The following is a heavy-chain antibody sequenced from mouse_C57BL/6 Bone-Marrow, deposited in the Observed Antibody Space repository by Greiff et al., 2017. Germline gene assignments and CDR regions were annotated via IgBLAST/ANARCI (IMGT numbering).Heavy chain of an antibody. J-gene: IGHJ4*01. CDR3: AREKLPYDSNSCNAMDF. Sequence: VQLQQSGAELVKPGASVKISCKASGYAFSSYWMHWVKQRPGKGLEWIGQIYPGDGDTKYNGKFKGKATLTADKSSSTAYVQLSSLTSEDSAVYFCAREKLPYDSNSCNAMDFWGQGTSGTVSS. CDR1: GYAFSSYW. V-gene: IGHV1-80*01. D-gene: IGHD2-5*01. CDR2: IYPGDGDT.